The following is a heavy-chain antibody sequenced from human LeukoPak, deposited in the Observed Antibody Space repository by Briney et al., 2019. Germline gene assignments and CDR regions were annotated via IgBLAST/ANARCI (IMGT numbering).Heavy chain of an antibody. J-gene: IGHJ6*02. D-gene: IGHD6-19*01. CDR2: ISWDGGST. CDR3: AKDMRYSSGWPPADYYYGMDV. Sequence: PGGSLRLSCAASGFTFDDYTMHWVRQAPGKGLEWVSLISWDGGSTYYADSVKGRFTISRDNSKNSLYLQMNSLRTEDTALYYCAKDMRYSSGWPPADYYYGMDVWGQGTTVTVSS. V-gene: IGHV3-43*01. CDR1: GFTFDDYT.